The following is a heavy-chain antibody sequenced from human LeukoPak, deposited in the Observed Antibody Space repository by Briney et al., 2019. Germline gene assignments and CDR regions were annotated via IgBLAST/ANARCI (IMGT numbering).Heavy chain of an antibody. V-gene: IGHV1-3*01. J-gene: IGHJ4*02. D-gene: IGHD6-19*01. CDR1: GYSFTNYA. CDR3: ARAGGIAVAGGDHYFDY. Sequence: GASVKVSCKASGYSFTNYAIHWVRQAPGQRLEWMGWINGGNGNTKYSQKFQGRVTIFRDTSATTDSMELSSLKSEDTAVYFCARAGGIAVAGGDHYFDYWGQGTLVTVSS. CDR2: INGGNGNT.